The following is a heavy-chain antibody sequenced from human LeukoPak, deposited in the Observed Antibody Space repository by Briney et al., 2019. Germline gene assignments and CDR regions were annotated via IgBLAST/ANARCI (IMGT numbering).Heavy chain of an antibody. J-gene: IGHJ2*01. V-gene: IGHV1-46*01. CDR2: INPSGGST. D-gene: IGHD1-26*01. Sequence: GASVKVSCKASGYTFTSSYMHWVRQAPGQGLDWMGIINPSGGSTSYAQKFQGRVTMTRDMSTSTVYMELSSLRSEDTAVYYCARDEVGATKPRDWYFDLWGRGTLVTVSS. CDR1: GYTFTSSY. CDR3: ARDEVGATKPRDWYFDL.